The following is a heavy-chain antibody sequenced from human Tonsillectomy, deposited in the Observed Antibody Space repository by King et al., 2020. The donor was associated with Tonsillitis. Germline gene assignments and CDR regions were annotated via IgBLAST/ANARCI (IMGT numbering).Heavy chain of an antibody. CDR2: IRSKAYGGTT. CDR3: TRDRGGDCSRASWYVIVSYYYYGMDV. J-gene: IGHJ6*02. V-gene: IGHV3-49*04. D-gene: IGHD2-2*01. CDR1: GFSFGDYA. Sequence: VQLVESGGGLVQPGRSLRLSCTASGFSFGDYAMSWVRQAPGKGLEWVGFIRSKAYGGTTEYAASVKGRFTISRDDSKSIAYLQMNSLKTEETAVYYGTRDRGGDCSRASWYVIVSYYYYGMDVWGQGTTVTVSS.